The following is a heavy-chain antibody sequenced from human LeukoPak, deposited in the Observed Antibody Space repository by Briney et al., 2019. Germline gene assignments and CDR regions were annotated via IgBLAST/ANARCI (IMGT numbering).Heavy chain of an antibody. D-gene: IGHD6-19*01. V-gene: IGHV4-59*08. CDR2: IYYSGST. CDR1: GGSISHYF. Sequence: PSETLSLTCTVSGGSISHYFWSWIRQPPGKPLEWIGYIYYSGSTNYNPSLKSRLTISVDTSEDQFSLKLSSVTAADTAVYYCAKTVAGYWYFDLWGRGTLVTVSS. CDR3: AKTVAGYWYFDL. J-gene: IGHJ2*01.